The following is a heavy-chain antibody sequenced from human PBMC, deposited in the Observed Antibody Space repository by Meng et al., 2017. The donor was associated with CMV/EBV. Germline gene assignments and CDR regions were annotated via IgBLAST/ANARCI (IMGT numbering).Heavy chain of an antibody. CDR1: GYSFTSYW. V-gene: IGHV5-51*01. CDR2: IYPGDSDT. Sequence: KVSCKGSGYSFTSYWIGWVRQMPGKGLEWMGIIYPGDSDTRYSPSFQGQVTISADKSISTAYLQWSSLRAEDTAVYYCARVAVADYYYYGMDVWGQGTTVTVSS. CDR3: ARVAVADYYYYGMDV. D-gene: IGHD6-19*01. J-gene: IGHJ6*02.